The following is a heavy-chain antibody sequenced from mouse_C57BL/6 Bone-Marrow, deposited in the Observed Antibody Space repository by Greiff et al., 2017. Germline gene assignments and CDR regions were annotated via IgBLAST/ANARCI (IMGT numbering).Heavy chain of an antibody. D-gene: IGHD2-1*01. CDR2: IWSGGST. J-gene: IGHJ3*01. V-gene: IGHV2-2*02. CDR1: GFSLTNYS. Sequence: QVQLKESGPGLVQPSQSLSITCTVSGFSLTNYSVNWVRQSPGKGLEWLGVIWSGGSTDYNAAFISRLSISKDNSKSQVFFKMNSLQANDTAIYYCARRGGNLLSWFAYWGQGTLVTVSA. CDR3: ARRGGNLLSWFAY.